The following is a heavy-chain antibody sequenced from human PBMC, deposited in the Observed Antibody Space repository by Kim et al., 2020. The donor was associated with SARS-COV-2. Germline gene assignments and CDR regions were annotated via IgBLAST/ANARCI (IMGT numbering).Heavy chain of an antibody. Sequence: GGSLRLSCAASGFTFSSYGMHWVRQAPGKGLEWVAVIWYDGSNKYYADSVKGRFTISRDNSKNTLYLQMNSLRAEGTAVYYCARDGSVDYFYYHMDVWGQGTTVTVSS. CDR2: IWYDGSNK. CDR1: GFTFSSYG. D-gene: IGHD3-10*01. J-gene: IGHJ6*02. V-gene: IGHV3-33*01. CDR3: ARDGSVDYFYYHMDV.